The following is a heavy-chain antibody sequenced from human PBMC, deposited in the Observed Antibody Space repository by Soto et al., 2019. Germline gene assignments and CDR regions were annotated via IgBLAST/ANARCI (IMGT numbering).Heavy chain of an antibody. CDR2: IYYSGST. CDR1: GGSISSGDYN. J-gene: IGHJ5*02. Sequence: QVQLQESGPGLVKPSQTLSLTCTVSGGSISSGDYNWSWIRQPPGKGLEWIGYIYYSGSTYYNPSLKIRVTISVDTSKNQFSLKLSSVTAADTAVYYCARATIVLVPAAMVSHWFDPWGQGTLVTVSS. V-gene: IGHV4-30-4*01. D-gene: IGHD2-2*01. CDR3: ARATIVLVPAAMVSHWFDP.